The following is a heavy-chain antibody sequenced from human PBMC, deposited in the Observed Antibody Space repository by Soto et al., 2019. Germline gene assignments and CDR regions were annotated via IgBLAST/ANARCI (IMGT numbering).Heavy chain of an antibody. CDR2: ISYDGSNK. D-gene: IGHD6-19*01. CDR1: GFTFSIYA. V-gene: IGHV3-30-3*01. J-gene: IGHJ6*02. CDR3: ARDRIPVSGPGYYYYGMDV. Sequence: GGSLRLSCAASGFTFSIYAMHWVRQAPGKGLEWVAVISYDGSNKYYADSVKGRFTISRDNPKNTLYLQMNSLRGEDTAVYYCARDRIPVSGPGYYYYGMDVWGQTTTVTVSS.